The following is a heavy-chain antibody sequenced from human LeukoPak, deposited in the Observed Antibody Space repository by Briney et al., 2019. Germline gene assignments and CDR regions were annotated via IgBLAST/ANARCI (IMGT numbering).Heavy chain of an antibody. D-gene: IGHD3-10*01. V-gene: IGHV3-30*18. Sequence: GGSLRLSCEASGLTFSSYGMHWVRQAPGKGLEWVAVISYDGSNKYYADSVKGRFTISRDNSKNTLYLQMNSLRAEDTAVYYCAKDLRDYYGSVKYWGQGTLVTVSS. CDR1: GLTFSSYG. J-gene: IGHJ4*02. CDR3: AKDLRDYYGSVKY. CDR2: ISYDGSNK.